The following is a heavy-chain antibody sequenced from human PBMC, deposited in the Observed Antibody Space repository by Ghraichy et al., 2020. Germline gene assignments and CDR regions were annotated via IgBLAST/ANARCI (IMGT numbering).Heavy chain of an antibody. CDR1: GFTFSSDW. Sequence: GGSLRLSCVGSGFTFSSDWMTWVRQVPGKVLEWVANLNEDGSAKYYADSVKGRFSISRNNAENSLYLHMNSLRAEDTAVYYCATSIGVTWGQGTLVTVSS. J-gene: IGHJ4*02. CDR3: ATSIGVT. CDR2: LNEDGSAK. D-gene: IGHD3-3*01. V-gene: IGHV3-7*01.